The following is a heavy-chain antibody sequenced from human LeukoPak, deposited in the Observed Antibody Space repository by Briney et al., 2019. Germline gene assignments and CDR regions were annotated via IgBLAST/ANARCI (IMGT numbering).Heavy chain of an antibody. CDR2: IYYSGST. CDR3: AAQSGSQKYYFDY. J-gene: IGHJ4*02. Sequence: PSETLSLTCTVSDGSISSGGYYWSWIRQHPGKGLEWIGYIYYSGSTYYNPSLKSRVTISVDTSKNQFSLKLSSVTAADTAVYYCAAQSGSQKYYFDYWGQGTLVTVSS. V-gene: IGHV4-31*03. CDR1: DGSISSGGYY.